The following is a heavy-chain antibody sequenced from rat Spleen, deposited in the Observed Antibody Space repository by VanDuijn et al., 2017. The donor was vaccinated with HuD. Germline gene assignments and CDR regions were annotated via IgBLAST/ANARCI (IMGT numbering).Heavy chain of an antibody. V-gene: IGHV5-27*01. CDR3: TTDQTTVMDA. J-gene: IGHJ4*01. Sequence: EVQLVESGGGLVQPGRSLKLSCAASGFTFSNYGMAWVRQAPTKGLEWVASITNSGGSTYYRDSVKGRFTISRDNAKSTLYLQMDSLRSEDTATYYCTTDQTTVMDAWGQGASVTVSS. CDR2: ITNSGGST. CDR1: GFTFSNYG. D-gene: IGHD1-10*01.